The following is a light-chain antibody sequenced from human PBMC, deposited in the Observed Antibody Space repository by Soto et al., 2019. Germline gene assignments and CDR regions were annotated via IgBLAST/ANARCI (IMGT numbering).Light chain of an antibody. V-gene: IGLV2-14*01. J-gene: IGLJ1*01. CDR1: SSDIGGYNS. CDR2: EVS. CDR3: SSYTSSSTDV. Sequence: QSVLTQPPSASGSPGQSVTISCTGTSSDIGGYNSVSWYQQHPGKAPRLMIYEVSNRPSGVSNRFSGSKSGNTASLTISGLQAEDEADYYCSSYTSSSTDVFGTGTKLTVL.